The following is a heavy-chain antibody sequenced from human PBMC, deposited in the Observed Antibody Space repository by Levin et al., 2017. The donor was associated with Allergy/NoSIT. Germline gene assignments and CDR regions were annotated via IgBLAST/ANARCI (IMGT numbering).Heavy chain of an antibody. CDR3: AKYSLSGDAFDI. V-gene: IGHV3-9*01. J-gene: IGHJ3*02. D-gene: IGHD1-14*01. CDR1: GFTIDDYA. CDR2: ISWNSGSI. Sequence: GGSLRLSCAASGFTIDDYAMHWVRQAPGKGLEWVSGISWNSGSIGYADSVKGRFTISRDNAKNSLYLQMNSLRAEDTALYYCAKYSLSGDAFDIWGQGTMVTVSS.